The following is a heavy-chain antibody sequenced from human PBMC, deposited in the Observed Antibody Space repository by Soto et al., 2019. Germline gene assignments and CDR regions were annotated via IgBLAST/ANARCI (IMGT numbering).Heavy chain of an antibody. V-gene: IGHV1-8*01. D-gene: IGHD6-6*01. J-gene: IGHJ6*02. CDR3: ARGAAYSSSSRGYYYYGMDV. Sequence: RASVKVSCKASGYTFTSYDINWVRQATGQGLEWMGWMNPNSGNTGYAQKFQGRVTMTRNTSISTAYMELSSLRSEDTAVYYCARGAAYSSSSRGYYYYGMDVWGQGTMVTVSS. CDR1: GYTFTSYD. CDR2: MNPNSGNT.